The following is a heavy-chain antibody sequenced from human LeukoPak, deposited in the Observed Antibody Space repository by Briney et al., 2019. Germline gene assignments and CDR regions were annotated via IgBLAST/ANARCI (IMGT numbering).Heavy chain of an antibody. CDR2: ISSSGSTI. CDR1: GFTFSDYY. V-gene: IGHV3-11*01. J-gene: IGHJ4*02. Sequence: GGSLRLSCAASGFTFSDYYMSWIRQAPGKGLEWVSYISSSGSTIYYADSVKGRFTISRGNAKNSLYLQMNSLRAEDTALYYCARGYYYDSSAYPGDYWGQGTLVTVSS. D-gene: IGHD3-22*01. CDR3: ARGYYYDSSAYPGDY.